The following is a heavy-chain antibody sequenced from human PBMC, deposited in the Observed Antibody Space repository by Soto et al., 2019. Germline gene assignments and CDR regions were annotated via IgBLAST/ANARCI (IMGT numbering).Heavy chain of an antibody. CDR2: IIPIFGTA. CDR3: ARGRGTGTTFPHYYYYGMDV. CDR1: GGTFSSYA. D-gene: IGHD1-7*01. J-gene: IGHJ6*02. Sequence: SVKVSCKASGGTFSSYAISWVRQAPGQGLEWMGGIIPIFGTANYAQKFQGRVTITADESTSTAYMELSSLRSEDTAVYYCARGRGTGTTFPHYYYYGMDVWGQGTTVTAP. V-gene: IGHV1-69*13.